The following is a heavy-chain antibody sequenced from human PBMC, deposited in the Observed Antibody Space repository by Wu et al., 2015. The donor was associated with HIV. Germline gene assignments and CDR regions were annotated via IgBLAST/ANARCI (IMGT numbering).Heavy chain of an antibody. J-gene: IGHJ6*02. Sequence: QVQLVQSGAEVKKPGASVKVSCKASGYTFTGYYMHWVRQAPGQGLEWMGWINPNSGGTNYAQKFQGRVTMTRDTSISTAYMELSRLRSDDTAVYYCARCYYDSSGILHYYGMDVWGQGTTVTVSS. D-gene: IGHD3-22*01. CDR2: INPNSGGT. CDR3: ARCYYDSSGILHYYGMDV. V-gene: IGHV1-2*02. CDR1: GYTFTGYY.